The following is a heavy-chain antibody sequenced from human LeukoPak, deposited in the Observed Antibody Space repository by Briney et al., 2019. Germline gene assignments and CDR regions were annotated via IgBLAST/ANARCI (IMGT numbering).Heavy chain of an antibody. CDR1: RFTFSSYA. Sequence: GGSLRLSCAASRFTFSSYAMSWVRQAPGKGLEWVSTISVSGGSTYYADSVKGRFTISKDNSRNTLYLQMNSLRAEDTAVYYCAKDYDSRTYGFDYWGQGTLVTVSS. V-gene: IGHV3-23*01. J-gene: IGHJ4*02. CDR2: ISVSGGST. CDR3: AKDYDSRTYGFDY. D-gene: IGHD3-10*01.